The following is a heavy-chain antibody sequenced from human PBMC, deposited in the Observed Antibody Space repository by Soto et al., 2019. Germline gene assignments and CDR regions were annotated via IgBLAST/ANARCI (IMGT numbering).Heavy chain of an antibody. CDR2: ITTSSAYI. J-gene: IGHJ5*02. CDR3: VRSGTARLLRHSWFDT. V-gene: IGHV3-21*01. CDR1: GFTFNTYD. Sequence: EVQLVESGGGLVKPGGSLRLSCAASGFTFNTYDMNWVRQAPGKGLEWVSSITTSSAYIYYADSLKGRITISRDNANXXXXXXXXXXXAEDTAVYYCVRSGTARLLRHSWFDTWGQGTLVTVSS. D-gene: IGHD2-21*01.